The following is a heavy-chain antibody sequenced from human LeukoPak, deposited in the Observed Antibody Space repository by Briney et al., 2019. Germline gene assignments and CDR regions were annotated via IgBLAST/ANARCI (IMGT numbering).Heavy chain of an antibody. CDR3: ARVKSYYYDTSDKDAFDI. J-gene: IGHJ3*02. D-gene: IGHD3-22*01. CDR1: GYTFTSYG. CDR2: ISPYNGNT. V-gene: IGHV1-18*01. Sequence: EASVKVSCKASGYTFTSYGISWVRQAPGQGLEWMGWISPYNGNTNYAQKLQGRVTMTRDTSTSTVYMELSSLRSEDTAVYYCARVKSYYYDTSDKDAFDIWGQGTMVTVSS.